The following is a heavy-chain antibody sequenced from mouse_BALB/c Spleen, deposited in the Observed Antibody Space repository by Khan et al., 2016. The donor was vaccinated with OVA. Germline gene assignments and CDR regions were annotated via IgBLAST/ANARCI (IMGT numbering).Heavy chain of an antibody. D-gene: IGHD2-13*01. CDR2: INSNGGTS. J-gene: IGHJ1*01. CDR1: GFTFSGYG. CDR3: SRVYYGDNEDYWYFDV. V-gene: IGHV5-6-3*01. Sequence: EVELVESGGGLVQPGGSLKLSCAASGFTFSGYGMSWVRQTPDKRLELVATINSNGGTSSYPDSVKGRFTISIDTAKNTLHLQMSSLKSEDTAMYYSSRVYYGDNEDYWYFDVWGAGTTVTVSS.